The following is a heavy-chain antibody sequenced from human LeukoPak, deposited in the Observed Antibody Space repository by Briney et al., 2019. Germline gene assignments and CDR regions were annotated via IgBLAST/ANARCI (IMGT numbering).Heavy chain of an antibody. D-gene: IGHD1-20*01. CDR3: ASQPYNWNDGSRVFDY. V-gene: IGHV1-69*05. CDR1: GGTFSSYA. Sequence: SVKVSCKASGGTFSSYAISWVRQAPGQGLEWMGGIIPIFGTANYAQKFQGRVTITTDESTSTAYMELSSLRSEDTAVYYCASQPYNWNDGSRVFDYWGQGTLVTVSS. J-gene: IGHJ4*02. CDR2: IIPIFGTA.